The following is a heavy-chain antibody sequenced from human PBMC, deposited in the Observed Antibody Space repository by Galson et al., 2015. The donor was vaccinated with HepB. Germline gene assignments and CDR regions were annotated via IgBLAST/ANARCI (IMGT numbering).Heavy chain of an antibody. CDR3: AKSYRNSKSDRIQLWPAFDY. CDR1: GFTFSSYA. CDR2: ISGSGGST. D-gene: IGHD5-18*01. Sequence: SLRLSCAASGFTFSSYAMSWVRQAPGKGLEWVSAISGSGGSTYYADSVKGRFTISRDNSKNTLYLQMNSLRAEDTAVYYCAKSYRNSKSDRIQLWPAFDYWGQGTLVTVSS. J-gene: IGHJ4*02. V-gene: IGHV3-23*01.